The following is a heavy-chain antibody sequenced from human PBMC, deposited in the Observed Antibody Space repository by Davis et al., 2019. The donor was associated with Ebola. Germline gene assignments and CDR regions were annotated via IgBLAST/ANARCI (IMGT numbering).Heavy chain of an antibody. J-gene: IGHJ6*04. CDR1: GFSFSNHW. Sequence: HTGGSLRLSCAASGFSFSNHWMHWVRQAPGKGLVWVSGINGDGSSASSADSVKGRFTISRDNAKNSLYLQMNSLRAEDTAVYYCARIGEPAVAGDNYYYGMDVWGKGTTVTVSS. CDR2: INGDGSSA. CDR3: ARIGEPAVAGDNYYYGMDV. D-gene: IGHD6-19*01. V-gene: IGHV3-74*01.